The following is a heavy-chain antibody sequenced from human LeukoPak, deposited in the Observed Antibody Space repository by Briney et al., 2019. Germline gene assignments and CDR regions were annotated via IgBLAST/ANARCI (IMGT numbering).Heavy chain of an antibody. CDR2: INSDGTYT. D-gene: IGHD2-21*02. CDR3: AITVDCRATTDCYSYFHH. J-gene: IGHJ1*01. Sequence: PGGSLRLSCAASGFTFSSYSMNWVRQAPGKGLVWVSRINSDGTYTEYEDSVKGRFTISRDNAKDTLYLQVNSLRAEDTAVYYCAITVDCRATTDCYSYFHHWGQGTLVTVAS. CDR1: GFTFSSYS. V-gene: IGHV3-74*03.